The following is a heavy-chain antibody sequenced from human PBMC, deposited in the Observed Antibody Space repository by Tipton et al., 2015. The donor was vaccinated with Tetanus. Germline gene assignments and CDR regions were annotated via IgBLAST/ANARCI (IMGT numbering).Heavy chain of an antibody. CDR2: ISHSGTT. V-gene: IGHV4-30-4*01. Sequence: TLSLTCTVSGGSISSDAHYWSWIRQAPGKGLEWLGYISHSGTTNYNPSLMSRVTLSLDTARGQFSLKLTSVTAADTAVYYCARGNQRWLEIYYYYYGMDVWGQGTTVTVSS. CDR1: GGSISSDAHY. CDR3: ARGNQRWLEIYYYYYGMDV. D-gene: IGHD5-24*01. J-gene: IGHJ6*02.